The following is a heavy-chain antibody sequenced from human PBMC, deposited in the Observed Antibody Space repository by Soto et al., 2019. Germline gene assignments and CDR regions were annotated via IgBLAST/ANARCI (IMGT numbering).Heavy chain of an antibody. CDR3: ARSGYSFAWGY. D-gene: IGHD5-18*01. V-gene: IGHV3-53*01. CDR1: GFLVNSAY. J-gene: IGHJ4*02. CDR2: INSDGST. Sequence: EVQLVESGGGLIPPGGSLRLSCAASGFLVNSAYMTWVRQAPGKGLEWLSMINSDGSTHYAESVKGRFTISRDNSKNRLELQMNSLGAEDTAMYYCARSGYSFAWGYWGQGTLVIVTS.